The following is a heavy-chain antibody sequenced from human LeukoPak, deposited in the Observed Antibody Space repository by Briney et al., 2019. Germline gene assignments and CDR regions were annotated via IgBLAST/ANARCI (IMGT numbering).Heavy chain of an antibody. CDR1: GFTVSSKY. V-gene: IGHV3-66*01. CDR2: IYSDSST. Sequence: GGTLRLSCAASGFTVSSKYMSWVRQAPGKGLEWVSVIYSDSSTYYADSVKGRFTISRDNSKNTLYLQMNSLRAEDTGVYYCARVQGSGLFRWYWGQGTLATVSS. CDR3: ARVQGSGLFRWY. D-gene: IGHD2-15*01. J-gene: IGHJ4*02.